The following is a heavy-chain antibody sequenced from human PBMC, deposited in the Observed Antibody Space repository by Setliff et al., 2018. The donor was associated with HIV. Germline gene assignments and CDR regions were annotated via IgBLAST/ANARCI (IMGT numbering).Heavy chain of an antibody. J-gene: IGHJ1*01. Sequence: SETLSLTCTVSGGSISSYYWTWIRQPAGKGLEWIGRIGPIYTSGSTKYNPSLESRVTMSVDTSKNQFSLRLYSVTAADTAVYYRASFDLSTTSSADWGQGALVTVSS. V-gene: IGHV4-4*07. CDR2: IGPIYTSGST. CDR3: ASFDLSTTSSAD. CDR1: GGSISSYY. D-gene: IGHD6-6*01.